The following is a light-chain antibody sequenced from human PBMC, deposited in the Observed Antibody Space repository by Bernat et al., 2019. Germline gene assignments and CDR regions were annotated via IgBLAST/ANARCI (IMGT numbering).Light chain of an antibody. J-gene: IGKJ1*01. CDR3: QQYNSYSPTWP. Sequence: DIRMTQYPSTLSASVGDRVTITCRASQSISSWLAWYQQKPGKAPKLLIYKASSLESGVPSRFSGSGSGTEFTLTISSLQPDDFATYYCQQYNSYSPTWPFGQGTKVEIK. CDR1: QSISSW. V-gene: IGKV1-5*03. CDR2: KAS.